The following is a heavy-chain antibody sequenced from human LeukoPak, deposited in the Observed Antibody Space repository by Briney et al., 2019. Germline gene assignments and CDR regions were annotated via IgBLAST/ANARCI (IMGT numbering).Heavy chain of an antibody. CDR1: GGSISNYY. J-gene: IGHJ4*02. D-gene: IGHD6-19*01. V-gene: IGHV4-59*08. CDR3: ARNSSGWFFDY. CDR2: IYYNGNT. Sequence: SETLSLTCTVSGGSISNYYWSWIRQPPGKGLEWIGYIYYNGNTNYNPSLKSRVTISVDTSKNQFSLKLSSVTAADTAVYYCARNSSGWFFDYWGQGTLVTVSS.